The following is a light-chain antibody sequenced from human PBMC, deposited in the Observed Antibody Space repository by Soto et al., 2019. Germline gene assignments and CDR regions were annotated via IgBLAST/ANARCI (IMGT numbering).Light chain of an antibody. CDR2: GNS. CDR3: QSYDSSLSGYV. J-gene: IGLJ1*01. Sequence: QSVLTQPPSVSGAPGPRVTISCTGSSSNIGAGYDVHWYQPLPGTAPKLLIYGNSNRPSGVPDRFSGSKSGTSASLAITGLQAEDEADDYCQSYDSSLSGYVFGTGTKLTVL. V-gene: IGLV1-40*01. CDR1: SSNIGAGYD.